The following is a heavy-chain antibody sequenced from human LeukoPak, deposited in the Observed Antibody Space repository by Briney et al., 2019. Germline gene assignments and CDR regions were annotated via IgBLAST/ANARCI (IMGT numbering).Heavy chain of an antibody. V-gene: IGHV3-23*01. CDR3: ATPTGGPPPLAWSNAY. CDR2: ISASGGNT. J-gene: IGHJ4*02. Sequence: GGTLRLSCAASGFTFSSFAMNWARQAPGKRLEWVSGISASGGNTYYTSSLKGRCTISRDNSKITLYLQVNSLRAKDTAVYYCATPTGGPPPLAWSNAYWGQGTLVTVSS. CDR1: GFTFSSFA. D-gene: IGHD2-15*01.